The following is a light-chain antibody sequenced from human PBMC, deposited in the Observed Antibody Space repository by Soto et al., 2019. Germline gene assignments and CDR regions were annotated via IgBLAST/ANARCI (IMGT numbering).Light chain of an antibody. CDR1: QGISTW. V-gene: IGKV1-12*01. Sequence: DIQMTQSPSSVSASVGARVTITCRASQGISTWLAWYQQKPGKAPKVLIYAASNLQSGVPSRFSGSGSGTDFTLTISDLQPEDFAPYYWHQAHSFPITFGQGTRLEIK. CDR2: AAS. CDR3: HQAHSFPIT. J-gene: IGKJ5*01.